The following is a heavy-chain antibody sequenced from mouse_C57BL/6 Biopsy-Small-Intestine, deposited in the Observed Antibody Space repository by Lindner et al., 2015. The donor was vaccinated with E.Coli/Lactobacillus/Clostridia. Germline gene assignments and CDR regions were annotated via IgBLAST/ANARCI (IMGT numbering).Heavy chain of an antibody. Sequence: VQLQESGAELAKPGASVKLSCKASGYTFTSYWMHWVKQRPGQGLEWIGYINPSSGYTKYNQKFKDKATLTADKSSSTAYMQLSSLTYEDSAVYFCARSEGITTVVEFSYWYFDVWGTGTTVTVSS. D-gene: IGHD1-1*01. J-gene: IGHJ1*03. CDR2: INPSSGYT. CDR1: GYTFTSYW. CDR3: ARSEGITTVVEFSYWYFDV. V-gene: IGHV1-7*01.